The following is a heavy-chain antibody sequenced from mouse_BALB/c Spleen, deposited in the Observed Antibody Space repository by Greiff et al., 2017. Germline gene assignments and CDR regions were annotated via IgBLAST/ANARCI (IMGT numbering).Heavy chain of an antibody. CDR3: AILGRGFDY. CDR2: ISSGGSYT. D-gene: IGHD4-1*01. CDR1: GFTFSSYA. J-gene: IGHJ2*01. Sequence: EVKLVESGGGLVKPGGSLKLSCAASGFTFSSYAMSWVRQSPEKRLEWVADISSGGSYTYYPDTVTGRFTISRDNAKNTLYLEMSSLRSEDTAMYYCAILGRGFDYWGQGTTLTVSS. V-gene: IGHV5-9-4*01.